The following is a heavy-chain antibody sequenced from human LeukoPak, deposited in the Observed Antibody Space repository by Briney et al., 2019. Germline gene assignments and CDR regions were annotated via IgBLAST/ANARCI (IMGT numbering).Heavy chain of an antibody. CDR1: GFTFSSYV. J-gene: IGHJ4*02. Sequence: GGSLRLSCSASGFTFSSYVMYWVRQAPGKGLDYASAISSNGGRTYYADSVKGRFTISRDNSKNTLYLQMSSLRPEDTAVYYCVKDGGAHYDFWRAYLASWGKGALVTVS. CDR3: VKDGGAHYDFWRAYLAS. D-gene: IGHD3-3*01. V-gene: IGHV3-64D*06. CDR2: ISSNGGRT.